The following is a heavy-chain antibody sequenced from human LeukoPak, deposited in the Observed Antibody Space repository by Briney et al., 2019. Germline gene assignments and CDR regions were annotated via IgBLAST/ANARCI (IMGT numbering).Heavy chain of an antibody. CDR3: ASQGGENGRSV. J-gene: IGHJ6*02. CDR1: GFTFSSYA. CDR2: IKQDGSEK. V-gene: IGHV3-7*01. D-gene: IGHD7-27*01. Sequence: GRSLRLSCAASGFTFSSYAMSWVRQAPGKGLEWVANIKQDGSEKYYVDSVKGRFTISRDNAKNSLYLQMNSLRAEDTAVYCCASQGGENGRSVWGQGTTVTVSS.